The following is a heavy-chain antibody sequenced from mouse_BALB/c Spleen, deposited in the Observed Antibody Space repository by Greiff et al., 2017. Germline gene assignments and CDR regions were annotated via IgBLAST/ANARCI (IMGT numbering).Heavy chain of an antibody. D-gene: IGHD2-4*01. J-gene: IGHJ3*01. CDR2: ISYSGST. CDR1: GYSITSDYA. Sequence: EVKVEESGPGLVKPSQSLSLTCTVTGYSITSDYAWNWIRQFPGNKLEWMGYISYSGSTSYNPSLKSRISITRDTSKNQFFLQLNSVTTEDTATYYCAREEYYDYAWFAYWGQGTLVTVSA. V-gene: IGHV3-2*02. CDR3: AREEYYDYAWFAY.